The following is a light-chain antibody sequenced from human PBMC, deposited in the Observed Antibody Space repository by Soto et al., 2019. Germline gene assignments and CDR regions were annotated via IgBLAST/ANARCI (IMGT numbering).Light chain of an antibody. J-gene: IGKJ2*02. V-gene: IGKV3-15*01. CDR3: QQYNNWSPCT. Sequence: EIVMTQSPATLSVSPGERATLSCRASQSVSSNLAWYQQKPGKAPRLLIYGASTRATGIPARFSGSGSGTEFTLTNSSLQSDDFAAYYCQQYNNWSPCTFGQGTKLEIK. CDR1: QSVSSN. CDR2: GAS.